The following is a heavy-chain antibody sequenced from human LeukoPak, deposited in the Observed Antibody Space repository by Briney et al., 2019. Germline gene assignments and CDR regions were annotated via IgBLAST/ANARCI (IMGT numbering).Heavy chain of an antibody. D-gene: IGHD6-13*01. CDR3: AVKIAAAGYY. CDR2: VPYSGST. Sequence: SQTLSLTCSVSGGSISSGGYYWSWIRQHPGKGLEWIGYVPYSGSTFYNPSLKSRVTISLDTTKNQFSLRLTSVTAADTAVYYCAVKIAAAGYYWGQGTLVTVSS. CDR1: GGSISSGGYY. V-gene: IGHV4-31*03. J-gene: IGHJ4*02.